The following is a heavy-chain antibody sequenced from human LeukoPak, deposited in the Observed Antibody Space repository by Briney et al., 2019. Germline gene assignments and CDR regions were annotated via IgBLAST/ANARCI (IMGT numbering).Heavy chain of an antibody. Sequence: PGGSLRLSCAASGFTLNNYAVNWVRQAPGKGLEWVSAISSSGGGTYYADSVKGRFTISRDNSKNTLYLQMNSLRVEDTAIYYCAKAPQGKSGYALPANWGQGTLVTVSS. CDR3: AKAPQGKSGYALPAN. V-gene: IGHV3-23*01. CDR1: GFTLNNYA. CDR2: ISSSGGGT. D-gene: IGHD5-12*01. J-gene: IGHJ4*02.